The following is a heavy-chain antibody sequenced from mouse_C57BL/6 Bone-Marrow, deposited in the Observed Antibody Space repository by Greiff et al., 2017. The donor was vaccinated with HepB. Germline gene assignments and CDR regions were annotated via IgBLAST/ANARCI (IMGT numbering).Heavy chain of an antibody. CDR1: GYTFTDYE. J-gene: IGHJ2*01. Sequence: VQLQQSGAELVRPGASVTLSCKASGYTFTDYEMHWVKQTPVHGLEWIGAIDPETGGTAYNQKFKGKAILTADKSSSTAYMELRSLTSEDSAVYYCTSSKYYGSSPDYWGQGTTLTVSS. CDR3: TSSKYYGSSPDY. CDR2: IDPETGGT. V-gene: IGHV1-15*01. D-gene: IGHD1-1*01.